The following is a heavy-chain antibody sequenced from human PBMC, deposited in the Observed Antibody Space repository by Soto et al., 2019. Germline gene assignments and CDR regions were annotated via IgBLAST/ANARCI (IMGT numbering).Heavy chain of an antibody. CDR1: GGSFSGYY. CDR2: INHSGST. CDR3: ARGRDASLGVYFDY. Sequence: PLETLSLTCAVYGGSFSGYYWSWIRQPPGRGLEWIGEINHSGSTNYNPSLKSRVTISVDTSKNQFSLKLSSVTAADTAVYYCARGRDASLGVYFDYWGQGTLVTVSS. D-gene: IGHD3-16*01. V-gene: IGHV4-34*01. J-gene: IGHJ4*02.